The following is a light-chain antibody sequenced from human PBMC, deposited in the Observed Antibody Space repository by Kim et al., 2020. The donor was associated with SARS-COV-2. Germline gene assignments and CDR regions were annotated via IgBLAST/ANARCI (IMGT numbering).Light chain of an antibody. CDR3: QQTYETPWT. V-gene: IGKV1-39*01. J-gene: IGKJ1*01. CDR1: QTIKNY. Sequence: DIQLTQSPSSLSSSLGDRVTITCRASQTIKNYLNWYQHKPGKAPKLLIYATSISQSGVPSRFSGSGSETDFTLTISSLQPDDFATYYCQQTYETPWTFGQGTKVDIK. CDR2: ATS.